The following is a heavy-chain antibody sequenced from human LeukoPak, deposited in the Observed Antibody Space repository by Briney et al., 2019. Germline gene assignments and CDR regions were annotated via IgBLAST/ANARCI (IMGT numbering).Heavy chain of an antibody. D-gene: IGHD3-10*01. Sequence: ASVKVSCKASGYTFTDYYMHWVRQAPGQGLEWMGWIKPNSGGANYAQKFQGRVTMTRDTSTSTVYMELSSLRSEDTAVYYCARAQAQAYGSGSYYIPVISGSDYWGQGTLVTVSS. CDR2: IKPNSGGA. CDR3: ARAQAQAYGSGSYYIPVISGSDY. CDR1: GYTFTDYY. V-gene: IGHV1-2*02. J-gene: IGHJ4*02.